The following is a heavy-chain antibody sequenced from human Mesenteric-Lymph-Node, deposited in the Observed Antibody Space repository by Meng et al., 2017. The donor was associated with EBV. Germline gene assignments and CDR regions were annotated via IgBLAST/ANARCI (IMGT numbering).Heavy chain of an antibody. D-gene: IGHD5-12*01. V-gene: IGHV4-30-4*01. J-gene: IGHJ4*02. Sequence: LQEAGPGLVNTSQTLPLTCAVSGGSISSGDYYWRWIRQPPGKGLEWIGYIYYSGSTYYNPSLKSRVTISVDTSKNQFSLKLSSVTAADTAVYYCARGLEVATMSYWGQGTLVTVSS. CDR3: ARGLEVATMSY. CDR1: GGSISSGDYY. CDR2: IYYSGST.